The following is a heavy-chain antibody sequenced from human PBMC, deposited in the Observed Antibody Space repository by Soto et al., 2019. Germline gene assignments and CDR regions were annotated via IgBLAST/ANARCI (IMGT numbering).Heavy chain of an antibody. D-gene: IGHD3-3*01. Sequence: SETLSLTCAVYGGSFSGYYWSRIRQPPGKGLEWIGEINHSGSTNYNPSLKRRVTISVDTSKNQFSLKLSSVTAADTAVYYCARGRVLRFLARYYYYMDVWGKGTTVTVSS. CDR2: INHSGST. V-gene: IGHV4-34*01. CDR1: GGSFSGYY. CDR3: ARGRVLRFLARYYYYMDV. J-gene: IGHJ6*03.